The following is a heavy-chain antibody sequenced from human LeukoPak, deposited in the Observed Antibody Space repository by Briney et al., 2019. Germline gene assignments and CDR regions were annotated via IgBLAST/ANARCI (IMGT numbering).Heavy chain of an antibody. Sequence: ASVKVSCKASGGTFSSYAISWVRQAPGQGLEWMGRIIPILGIANYAQKFQGRVTITADKSTSTAYMELSSLRSEDTAVYYCARGLAVTTDFDYWGQGTLVTVSS. CDR3: ARGLAVTTDFDY. CDR2: IIPILGIA. CDR1: GGTFSSYA. V-gene: IGHV1-69*04. J-gene: IGHJ4*02. D-gene: IGHD4-17*01.